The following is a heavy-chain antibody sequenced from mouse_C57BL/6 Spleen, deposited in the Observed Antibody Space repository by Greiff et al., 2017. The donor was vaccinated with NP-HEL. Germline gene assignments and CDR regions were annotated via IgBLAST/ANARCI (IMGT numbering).Heavy chain of an antibody. CDR3: AKYYDYDDWYFDV. V-gene: IGHV5-17*01. J-gene: IGHJ1*03. CDR1: GFTFSDYG. CDR2: ISSGSSTI. D-gene: IGHD2-4*01. Sequence: DVMLVESGGGLVKPGGSLKLSCAASGFTFSDYGMHWVRQAPEKGLEWVAYISSGSSTIYYADTVKGRFTISRDNAKNTLFLQMTSLRSEDTAMYYCAKYYDYDDWYFDVWGTGTTVTVSS.